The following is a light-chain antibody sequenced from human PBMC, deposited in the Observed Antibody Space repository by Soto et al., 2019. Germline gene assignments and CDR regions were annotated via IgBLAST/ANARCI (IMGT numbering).Light chain of an antibody. CDR1: SSDVGGYDY. CDR2: DVN. V-gene: IGLV2-14*01. J-gene: IGLJ7*01. Sequence: QSVLTQPASVSGSPGQSITISCTGTSSDVGGYDYVPWYQQLPGKAPKLLIYDVNNRPSGVSHRFSGSKSGNTASLTISGLQAEDEADYYCSSYTGSSTFVFGTGTQLTVL. CDR3: SSYTGSSTFV.